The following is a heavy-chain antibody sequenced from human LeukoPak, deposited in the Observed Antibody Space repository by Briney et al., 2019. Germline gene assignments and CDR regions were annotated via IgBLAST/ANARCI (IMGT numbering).Heavy chain of an antibody. CDR1: GYTFTTYD. D-gene: IGHD3-10*01. CDR3: ARDKGERYGSGTFDP. V-gene: IGHV1-2*02. Sequence: ASVKVSCKASGYTFTTYDINWVRQATGQGLEWMGWINPNSGGTNYTQKFQGRVTMTRDTSISTAYMELSRLRSDDTAVYYCARDKGERYGSGTFDPWGQGTLVTVSS. J-gene: IGHJ5*02. CDR2: INPNSGGT.